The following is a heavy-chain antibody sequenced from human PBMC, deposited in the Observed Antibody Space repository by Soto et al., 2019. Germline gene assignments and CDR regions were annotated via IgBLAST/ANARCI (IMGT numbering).Heavy chain of an antibody. V-gene: IGHV1-46*01. Sequence: GASVKVSCKASGYTFTSYYMHWVRQAPGQGLEWMGIINPSGGSTSYAQKFQGRVTMTRDTSTSTVYMELSSLRSEDTAVYYCARDGSGSYFSGEQQPKNGMDVWGQGTTVTVSS. CDR2: INPSGGST. J-gene: IGHJ6*02. CDR3: ARDGSGSYFSGEQQPKNGMDV. D-gene: IGHD3-10*01. CDR1: GYTFTSYY.